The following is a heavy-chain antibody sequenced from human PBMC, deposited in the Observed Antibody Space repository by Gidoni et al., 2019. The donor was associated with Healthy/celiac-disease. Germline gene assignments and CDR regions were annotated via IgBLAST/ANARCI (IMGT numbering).Heavy chain of an antibody. CDR2: ISGNGGST. Sequence: EVQLLESGGGLVQHGGSLRLSCAASGFTFSSYAMSWVRQDPGKGLEWVSAISGNGGSTYYADSVKGRFTISRDNSKNTLYLQMNSLRAEDTAVYYCAKDLNWAFDYWGQGTLVTVSS. D-gene: IGHD1-1*01. CDR3: AKDLNWAFDY. J-gene: IGHJ4*02. CDR1: GFTFSSYA. V-gene: IGHV3-23*01.